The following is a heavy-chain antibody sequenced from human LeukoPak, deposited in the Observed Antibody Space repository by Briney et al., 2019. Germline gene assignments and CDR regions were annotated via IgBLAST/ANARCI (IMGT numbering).Heavy chain of an antibody. CDR1: GFTFSSYS. CDR3: ARGGATVMNWFDP. CDR2: ISSSSSYI. D-gene: IGHD1-26*01. V-gene: IGHV3-21*01. Sequence: PGGSLRLSCAASGFTFSSYSMNWVRQAPGQGLEWVSSISSSSSYIYYADSVKGRFTISRDNAKNSLYLQMNSLRAEDTAVYYCARGGATVMNWFDPWGQGTLVTVSS. J-gene: IGHJ5*02.